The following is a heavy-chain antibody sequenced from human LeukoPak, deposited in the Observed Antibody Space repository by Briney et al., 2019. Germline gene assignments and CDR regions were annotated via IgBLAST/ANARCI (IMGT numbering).Heavy chain of an antibody. CDR2: INPNSGGT. V-gene: IGHV1-2*02. Sequence: ASVKVSCKASGYTFTGYYMHWVRQAPGQGLEWMGWINPNSGGTNYAQKFQGRVTMTRDTSISTAYMELSSLRSEDTAVYYCARDSDCSSTSCYYYYYMDVWGKGTTVTVSS. CDR1: GYTFTGYY. CDR3: ARDSDCSSTSCYYYYYMDV. D-gene: IGHD2-2*01. J-gene: IGHJ6*03.